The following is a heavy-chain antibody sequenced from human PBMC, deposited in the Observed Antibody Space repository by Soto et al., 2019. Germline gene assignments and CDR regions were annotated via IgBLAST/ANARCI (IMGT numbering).Heavy chain of an antibody. J-gene: IGHJ4*02. Sequence: SETLSLTCTVSGGSISSGGYYWSWIRQHPGKGLEWIGYIYYSGSTYYNPSLKSRVTISVDTSKNQFSLKLSSVTAADTAVYYCARDQGLAARGGIDYWGQGTLVTVSS. CDR1: GGSISSGGYY. D-gene: IGHD6-6*01. CDR3: ARDQGLAARGGIDY. CDR2: IYYSGST. V-gene: IGHV4-31*03.